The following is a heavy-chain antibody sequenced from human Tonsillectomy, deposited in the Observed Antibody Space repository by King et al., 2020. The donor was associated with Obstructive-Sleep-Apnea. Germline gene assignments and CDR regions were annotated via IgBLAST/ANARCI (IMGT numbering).Heavy chain of an antibody. CDR2: ISGSGGSS. V-gene: IGHV3-23*04. CDR1: GFTFSSFA. D-gene: IGHD3-3*01. J-gene: IGHJ4*02. Sequence: VQLVESGGGLVQPGGSLRLSCAASGFTFSSFAMSWVRQAPGKGLELVSAISGSGGSSYYADSVKGRFTISRDNSKNTLYLQMNSLRAEDTAVYYCAKDLWSGYLFRDYWGQGTLVTVSS. CDR3: AKDLWSGYLFRDY.